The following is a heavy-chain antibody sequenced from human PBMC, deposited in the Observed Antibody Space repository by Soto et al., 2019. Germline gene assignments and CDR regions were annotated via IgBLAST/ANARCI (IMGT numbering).Heavy chain of an antibody. Sequence: QVQVLQSGPKVKRPGASVKVSCKTSGYTFTTSGISWVRQAPGQGLVWVGWIRPDNGNRKSAQRLQRKITLTTDTAESKAYMELGSLTSDDPAMCYCARDTECNRSNDWGQGTLVTVSS. CDR1: GYTFTTSG. D-gene: IGHD3-3*01. J-gene: IGHJ1*01. CDR3: ARDTECNRSND. CDR2: IRPDNGNR. V-gene: IGHV1-18*01.